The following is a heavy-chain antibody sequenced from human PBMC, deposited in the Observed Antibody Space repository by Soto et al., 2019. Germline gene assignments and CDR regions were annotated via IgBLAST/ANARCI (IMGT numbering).Heavy chain of an antibody. V-gene: IGHV1-69*13. J-gene: IGHJ5*02. D-gene: IGHD1-7*01. CDR1: GGTFSSYA. Sequence: SVKVSCKASGGTFSSYANIWVRQAPGQGLEWMGGIIPIFGTANYAQKFQGRVTITADESTSTAYMELSSLRSEDTAVYYCARWNSPNHSWFDPWGQGTLVTVSS. CDR2: IIPIFGTA. CDR3: ARWNSPNHSWFDP.